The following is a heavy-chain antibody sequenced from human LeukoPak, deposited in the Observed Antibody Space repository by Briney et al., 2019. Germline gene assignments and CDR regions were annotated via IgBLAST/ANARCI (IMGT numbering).Heavy chain of an antibody. CDR3: TTDGARGSWFDP. V-gene: IGHV3-15*07. CDR2: IKSKSDGGTT. Sequence: GGSLRLSCAASGFTFNNAWMNWGRQAPGKGLEWVGRIKSKSDGGTTDYAAPVTGRFTISRDDSKNTLYLQMNSLKTEDTAVYYCTTDGARGSWFDPWGQGTLVTVSS. CDR1: GFTFNNAW. J-gene: IGHJ5*02. D-gene: IGHD3-16*01.